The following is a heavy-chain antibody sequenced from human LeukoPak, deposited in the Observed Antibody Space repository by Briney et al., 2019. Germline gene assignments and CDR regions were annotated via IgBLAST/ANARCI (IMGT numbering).Heavy chain of an antibody. CDR1: GGSISSGDYY. V-gene: IGHV4-39*02. CDR2: IYYSGST. CDR3: AREPPGVGKGY. Sequence: PSQTLSLTCTVSGGSISSGDYYWGWIRQPPGKGLEWIGSIYYSGSTYYNPSLKSRVTISVDTSKNQFSLKLSSVTAADTAVYYCAREPPGVGKGYWGQGTLVTVSS. D-gene: IGHD4-23*01. J-gene: IGHJ4*02.